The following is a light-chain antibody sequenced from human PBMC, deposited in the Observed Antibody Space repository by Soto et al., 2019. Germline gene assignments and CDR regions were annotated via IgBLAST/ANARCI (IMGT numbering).Light chain of an antibody. V-gene: IGKV1-27*01. CDR3: QKYSSVIT. J-gene: IGKJ5*01. CDR1: QGISNF. Sequence: DIQMTQYPSSVSASVGDRVTITCRASQGISNFLAWYQQKPGKVPKLLISAASTGQSGVPSGFSGSGSGTDFTLTITSLQPEDVATYYCQKYSSVITFGQGTRLEIK. CDR2: AAS.